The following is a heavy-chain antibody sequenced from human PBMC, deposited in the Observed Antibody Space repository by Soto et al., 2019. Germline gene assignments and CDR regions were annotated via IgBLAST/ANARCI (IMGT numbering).Heavy chain of an antibody. V-gene: IGHV4-30-2*01. CDR2: IYHSGST. CDR3: ARVPLGGDAYYFDY. Sequence: SETLSLTCAVSGGSISSGGYSWSWIRQPPGKGLEWIGYIYHSGSTYYNPSLKSRVTISVDRSKNQFSLKLSSVTAADTAVYYCARVPLGGDAYYFDYWGQGTLVTVSS. D-gene: IGHD4-17*01. J-gene: IGHJ4*02. CDR1: GGSISSGGYS.